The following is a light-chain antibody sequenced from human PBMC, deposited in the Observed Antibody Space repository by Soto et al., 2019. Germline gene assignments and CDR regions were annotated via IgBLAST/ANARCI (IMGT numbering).Light chain of an antibody. CDR1: QSVSSY. V-gene: IGKV3-11*01. Sequence: EVVLTQSPATLSLSPGERATLSCRASQSVSSYLAWYQQKPGQAPRLLIYDASNRATGIPARFSGSGSGTDFTLTISRLEPDDFAVYYCQQRSNWLTFGGGTKMEIK. CDR2: DAS. J-gene: IGKJ4*01. CDR3: QQRSNWLT.